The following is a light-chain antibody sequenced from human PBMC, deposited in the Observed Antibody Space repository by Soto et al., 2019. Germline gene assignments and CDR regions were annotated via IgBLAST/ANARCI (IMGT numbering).Light chain of an antibody. Sequence: EVVLTQSPDTLSLSPGERATLSCRASQSISSFLAWYQQKPGQAPRLLIHNASKRATGIPARFSGSGSGTDFTLTISSLEPEDFAVYFSLQRADWPLLTFGGGTKVEIK. J-gene: IGKJ4*01. CDR1: QSISSF. V-gene: IGKV3-11*01. CDR2: NAS. CDR3: LQRADWPLLT.